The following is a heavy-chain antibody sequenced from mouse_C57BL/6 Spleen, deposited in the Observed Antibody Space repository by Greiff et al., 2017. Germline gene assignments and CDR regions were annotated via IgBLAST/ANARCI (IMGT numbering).Heavy chain of an antibody. Sequence: VQLKDSGPGLVKPSQSLSLTCSVTGYSITSGYYWNWIRQFPGNKLEWMGYISYDGSNNYNPSLKNRISITRDTSKNQFFLKLNSVTTEDTATYYCARGSSSYWYFDVWGTGTTVTVSS. CDR2: ISYDGSN. D-gene: IGHD1-1*01. J-gene: IGHJ1*03. V-gene: IGHV3-6*01. CDR3: ARGSSSYWYFDV. CDR1: GYSITSGYY.